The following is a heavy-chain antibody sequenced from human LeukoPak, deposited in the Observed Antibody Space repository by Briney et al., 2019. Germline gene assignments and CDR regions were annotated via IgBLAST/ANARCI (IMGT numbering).Heavy chain of an antibody. V-gene: IGHV4-34*01. D-gene: IGHD5-18*01. J-gene: IGHJ4*02. CDR1: GGSFSGYY. CDR2: INHSGST. CDR3: ASVDTAMVGNY. Sequence: PSETLSLTCAVYGGSFSGYYWSWIRQPPGKGLEWIGEINHSGSTNYNPSLKSRVTISVDTSKNQFSLKLSSVTAADTAVYYCASVDTAMVGNYWGQGTLVTVSS.